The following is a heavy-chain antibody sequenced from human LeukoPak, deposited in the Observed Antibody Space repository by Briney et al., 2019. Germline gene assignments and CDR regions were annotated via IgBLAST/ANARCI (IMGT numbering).Heavy chain of an antibody. V-gene: IGHV1-18*01. J-gene: IGHJ4*02. CDR3: AREAAAMYQLWPSPTNY. CDR2: ISAYNGNT. D-gene: IGHD2-2*01. Sequence: ASVKVSCKASGYTFTSYGISWVRQAPGQGLEWMGWISAYNGNTNYAQKLQGRVTMTTDTSTSTAYMELRSLRSDDRAVYYCAREAAAMYQLWPSPTNYWGQGTLVTVSS. CDR1: GYTFTSYG.